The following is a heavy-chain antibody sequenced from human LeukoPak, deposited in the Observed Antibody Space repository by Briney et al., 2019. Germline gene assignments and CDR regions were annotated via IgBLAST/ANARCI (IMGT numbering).Heavy chain of an antibody. Sequence: GASVKVSCKASGYTFTGYYMHWVRQAPGQGLEWMGWINPNSGGTNYAQKFQGRVTMTRDTSISTAYMELSRLRSDDTAVYYCARSEDIVVVPSGGWFDPWGQGTLVTVSS. CDR3: ARSEDIVVVPSGGWFDP. J-gene: IGHJ5*02. CDR1: GYTFTGYY. D-gene: IGHD2-2*01. V-gene: IGHV1-2*02. CDR2: INPNSGGT.